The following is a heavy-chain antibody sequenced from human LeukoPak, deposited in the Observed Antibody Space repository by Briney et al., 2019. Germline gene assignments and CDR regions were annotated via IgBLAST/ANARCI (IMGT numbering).Heavy chain of an antibody. CDR2: ISYDGSNK. CDR3: AKGRGGYSSYYFDY. D-gene: IGHD2-21*01. Sequence: GGSLRLSCAASGFTFSSYAMSWVRQAPGKGLEWVAVISYDGSNKYYADSVKGRFTISRDNSKNTLYLQMNSLRAEDTAVYYCAKGRGGYSSYYFDYWGQGTLVTVSS. V-gene: IGHV3-30*18. J-gene: IGHJ4*02. CDR1: GFTFSSYA.